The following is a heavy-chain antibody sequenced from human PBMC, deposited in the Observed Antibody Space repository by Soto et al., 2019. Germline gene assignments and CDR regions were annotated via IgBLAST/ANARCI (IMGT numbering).Heavy chain of an antibody. CDR1: GGSISSYY. D-gene: IGHD4-17*01. CDR2: IYYSGST. V-gene: IGHV4-59*08. CDR3: ARRYGPGFDY. Sequence: QVQLQESGPGLVKPSETLSLTCTVSGGSISSYYWSWIRQPPGKGLEWIGYIYYSGSTNDNPALMGRVTISVDTSKIQFSLKLSSVTAADTAVYYCARRYGPGFDYWGQGTLVTVSS. J-gene: IGHJ4*02.